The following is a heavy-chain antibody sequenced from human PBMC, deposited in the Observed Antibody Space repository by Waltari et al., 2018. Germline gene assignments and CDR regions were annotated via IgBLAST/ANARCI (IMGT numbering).Heavy chain of an antibody. V-gene: IGHV3-49*03. CDR2: IRSRVYGGAT. Sequence: EVQLVESGGGLVQPGRSLKLSCKGSGFPFADHAMSWFRQAPEKGLEWVDFIRSRVYGGATEYAASVKGRFTISRDDSKSIAYLQMNSLKTEDTAVYYCTTLDIVIIPAARPFDFWGQGTLVTVSS. D-gene: IGHD2-2*03. CDR1: GFPFADHA. J-gene: IGHJ4*02. CDR3: TTLDIVIIPAARPFDF.